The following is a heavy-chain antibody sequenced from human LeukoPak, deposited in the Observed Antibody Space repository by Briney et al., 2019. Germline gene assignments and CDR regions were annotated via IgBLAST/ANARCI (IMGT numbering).Heavy chain of an antibody. V-gene: IGHV4-39*07. D-gene: IGHD7-27*01. Sequence: SETLSLTCTVSGDSISNARYYCAWIRKPLGKGLLYLAHVYYSRSNKYNPSLKRRVPRSVDTSKNQCSLKLSSVTAADTAVYYGARALWGRSEAFDSWGQGTMVTVSS. CDR2: VYYSRSN. J-gene: IGHJ3*02. CDR3: ARALWGRSEAFDS. CDR1: GDSISNARYY.